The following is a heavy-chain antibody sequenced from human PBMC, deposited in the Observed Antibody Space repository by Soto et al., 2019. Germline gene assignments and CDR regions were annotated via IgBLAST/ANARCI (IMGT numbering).Heavy chain of an antibody. V-gene: IGHV4-30-4*02. CDR3: AREGYGSRNYYYYGMDV. Sequence: SEALSLTCTVSGGSISSGGYYWSWIRQPPGKGLEWIGFISYSGSTYYSTSLKSRVTISVDTSKNQFSLKLSSVTAADTAVYYCAREGYGSRNYYYYGMDVWGQGTTVTVSS. J-gene: IGHJ6*02. D-gene: IGHD2-2*01. CDR2: ISYSGST. CDR1: GGSISSGGYY.